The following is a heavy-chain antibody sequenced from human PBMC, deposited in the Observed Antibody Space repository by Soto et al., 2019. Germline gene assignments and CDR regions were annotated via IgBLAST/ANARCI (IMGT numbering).Heavy chain of an antibody. CDR1: GFSLSTSGVG. D-gene: IGHD4-17*01. J-gene: IGHJ3*02. V-gene: IGHV2-5*02. CDR2: IYWDDDK. CDR3: AHYATTVTKEDAFDI. Sequence: QITLKESGPTLVKPTQTLTLTCTFSGFSLSTSGVGVGWIRQPPGKALEWLALIYWDDDKRYSPSLKSRLTIXXDXSXTPVVLTMTNMDPVDTATYYCAHYATTVTKEDAFDIWGQGTMVTVSS.